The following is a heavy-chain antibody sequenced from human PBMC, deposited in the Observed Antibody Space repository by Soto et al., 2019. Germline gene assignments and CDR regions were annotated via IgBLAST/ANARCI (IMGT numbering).Heavy chain of an antibody. CDR1: GFTFSSYG. V-gene: IGHV3-33*01. CDR3: ATLTSQSTNAFDI. Sequence: GGSLRLSCAASGFTFSSYGMHWVRQAPGKGLEWVAVIWYDGSNKYYADSVKGRFTISRDNSKNTLYLQMNSLRAEDTAVYYCATLTSQSTNAFDIWGQGTMVTVSS. J-gene: IGHJ3*02. CDR2: IWYDGSNK.